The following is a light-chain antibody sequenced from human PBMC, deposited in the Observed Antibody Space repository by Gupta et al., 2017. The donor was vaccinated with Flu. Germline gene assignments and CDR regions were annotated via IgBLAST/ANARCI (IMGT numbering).Light chain of an antibody. J-gene: IGKJ2*01. V-gene: IGKV1-16*01. Sequence: DIQMAQSPSSLSASVGDRVTITCRASQGISTFLAWFQQKPGKAPQSLIYAASSLQSGVPSRFSGSGSGTQFTLTISSLQPEDSATYYCQQYSTYPYTFGQGTKLEIK. CDR2: AAS. CDR1: QGISTF. CDR3: QQYSTYPYT.